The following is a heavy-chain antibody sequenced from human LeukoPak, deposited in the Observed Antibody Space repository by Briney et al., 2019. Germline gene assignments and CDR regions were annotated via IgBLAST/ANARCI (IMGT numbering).Heavy chain of an antibody. Sequence: PSETLSLTCNVSGGSISRGGYYWSWIRQHPGKGLEWIGYIYYSGSAYYNPSLKSRLTISVDTSKNQFSLNLSSVTAADTAVYYCARYGGGNSGPWFDPWGQGTLVTVSS. D-gene: IGHD4-23*01. V-gene: IGHV4-31*03. J-gene: IGHJ5*02. CDR1: GGSISRGGYY. CDR3: ARYGGGNSGPWFDP. CDR2: IYYSGSA.